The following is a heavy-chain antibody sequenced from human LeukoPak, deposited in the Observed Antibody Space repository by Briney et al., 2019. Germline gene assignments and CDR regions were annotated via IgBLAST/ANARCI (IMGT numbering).Heavy chain of an antibody. J-gene: IGHJ4*02. D-gene: IGHD6-13*01. CDR2: IRQDGDTK. V-gene: IGHV3-7*03. CDR1: GSTVSANV. Sequence: GGSLRLSCAISGSTVSANVMNWVRQAPGKGLGWVANIRQDGDTKYYVDSVKGRFTISRDNAMNSLYLQMNSLRAEDTAIYYCARSLPYGTTWYGRSDFWGQGTLVTVSS. CDR3: ARSLPYGTTWYGRSDF.